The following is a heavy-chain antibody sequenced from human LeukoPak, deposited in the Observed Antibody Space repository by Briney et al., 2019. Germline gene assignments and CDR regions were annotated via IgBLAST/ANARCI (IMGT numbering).Heavy chain of an antibody. D-gene: IGHD4-17*01. V-gene: IGHV1-69*04. CDR3: ARDRDEYGFFDY. Sequence: AASVKVSFKASGGTFSSYAISWVRQAPGQGLEWMGRTIPILGIANYAQKFQDRVTITADKSTSTAYMELSSLRSEDTALYYCARDRDEYGFFDYWGQGTLVAVSS. CDR1: GGTFSSYA. CDR2: TIPILGIA. J-gene: IGHJ4*02.